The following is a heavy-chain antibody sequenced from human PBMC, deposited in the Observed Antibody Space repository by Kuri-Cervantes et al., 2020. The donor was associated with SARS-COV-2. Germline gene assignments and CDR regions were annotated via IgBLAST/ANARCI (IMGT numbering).Heavy chain of an antibody. CDR2: IYYSGST. J-gene: IGHJ4*02. V-gene: IGHV4-59*01. D-gene: IGHD1-1*01. CDR3: ARALGTTGDY. Sequence: SETLSLTCTVSGGSISSYYWSWIRQPPGKGLKWIGYIYYSGSTNYNPSLKSRVTISVDTSKNQFSLKLSSVTAADTAVYYCARALGTTGDYWGQGTLVTVSS. CDR1: GGSISSYY.